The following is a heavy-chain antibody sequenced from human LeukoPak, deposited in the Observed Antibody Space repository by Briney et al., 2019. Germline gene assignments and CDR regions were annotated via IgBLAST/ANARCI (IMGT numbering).Heavy chain of an antibody. CDR3: ARLAVAGINDY. Sequence: SETLSLTCTVSGGSISSSRYYWGWIRQPPGKGLEWIGNIYYSGSTYYNPSLKSRVTISLDTSKNQFSLKLSSVTAADTAVYYCARLAVAGINDYWGQGTLVTVSS. V-gene: IGHV4-39*01. CDR2: IYYSGST. CDR1: GGSISSSRYY. D-gene: IGHD6-19*01. J-gene: IGHJ4*02.